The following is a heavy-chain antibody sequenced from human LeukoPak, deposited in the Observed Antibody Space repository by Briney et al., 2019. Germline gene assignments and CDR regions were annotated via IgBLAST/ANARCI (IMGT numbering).Heavy chain of an antibody. D-gene: IGHD2-21*02. J-gene: IGHJ4*02. CDR2: INPSGGST. V-gene: IGHV1-46*01. CDR3: ARIPSVVPLEYCGGDCSNGGYFDY. CDR1: GYTLTSYY. Sequence: ASVKVSCKASGYTLTSYYMHWVRQAPGQGLEWMGIINPSGGSTSYAQKFQGRVTMTRDTSTSTVYMELSSLRSEDTAVYYCARIPSVVPLEYCGGDCSNGGYFDYWGQGTLVTVSS.